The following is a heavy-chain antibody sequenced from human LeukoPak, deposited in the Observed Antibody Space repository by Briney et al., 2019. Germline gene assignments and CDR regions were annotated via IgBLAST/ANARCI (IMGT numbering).Heavy chain of an antibody. J-gene: IGHJ4*02. D-gene: IGHD2-15*01. CDR1: GFTFSGYG. V-gene: IGHV3-49*04. CDR3: TRQLGSCSGGSCYSSPYYFDY. CDR2: IRTKPYGGTT. Sequence: PGRSLRLSCAASGFTFSGYGMHWVRQAPGKGLEWVGFIRTKPYGGTTEYAASVKGRFTISRDDSKNIAFLQMNSLKTEDTAVYYCTRQLGSCSGGSCYSSPYYFDYWGQGALVTVSS.